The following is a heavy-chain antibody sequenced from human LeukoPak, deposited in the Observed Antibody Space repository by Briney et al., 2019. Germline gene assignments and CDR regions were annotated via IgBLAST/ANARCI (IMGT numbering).Heavy chain of an antibody. J-gene: IGHJ6*02. V-gene: IGHV4-4*02. D-gene: IGHD2-15*01. CDR2: IYHTGST. Sequence: PSETLSLTCAVSGGSISSSNWWSWVRQPPGKGLEWIGEIYHTGSTNYNPSLKSRVTISVDKSKNQFSLKLSSVTAADTAVYYCARGVVVAATWPYHGMDVWGQGTTVTVSS. CDR1: GGSISSSNW. CDR3: ARGVVVAATWPYHGMDV.